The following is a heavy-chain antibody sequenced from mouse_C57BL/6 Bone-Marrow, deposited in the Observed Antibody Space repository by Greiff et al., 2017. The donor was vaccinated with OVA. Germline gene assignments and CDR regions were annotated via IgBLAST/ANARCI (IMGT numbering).Heavy chain of an antibody. D-gene: IGHD1-1*01. CDR3: ARRGGYYYGSSDYYAMDY. CDR2: INPYNGGT. V-gene: IGHV1-19*01. CDR1: GYTFTDYY. J-gene: IGHJ4*01. Sequence: EVQLQQSGPVLVKPGASVKMSCKASGYTFTDYYMNWVKQSHGKSLEWIGVINPYNGGTSYNQKFKGKATLTVDKSSSTAYMELNRLTSEDSAVYYCARRGGYYYGSSDYYAMDYWGQGTSVTVSS.